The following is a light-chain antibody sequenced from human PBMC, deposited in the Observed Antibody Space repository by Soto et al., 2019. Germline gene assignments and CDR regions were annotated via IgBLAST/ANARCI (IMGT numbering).Light chain of an antibody. Sequence: QLNRFPSSQSGYVGDSVTITSRASQTISSWLAWYQQKPGKAPKLLIYKASTLKSGVPSRFSGSGSGTEFTLTACSLHPEDWASYCSQLQNSDAESFGEGTRVEIK. J-gene: IGKJ4*02. V-gene: IGKV1-5*03. CDR3: QLQNSDAES. CDR1: QTISSW. CDR2: KAS.